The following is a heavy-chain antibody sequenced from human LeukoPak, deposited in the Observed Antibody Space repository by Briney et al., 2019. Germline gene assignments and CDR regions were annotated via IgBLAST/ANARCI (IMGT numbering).Heavy chain of an antibody. D-gene: IGHD2-2*01. CDR2: INPNSGGT. CDR3: ARGYCSTAAAACYYYYYYMDV. CDR1: GYTFTGYY. V-gene: IGHV1-2*02. J-gene: IGHJ6*03. Sequence: ASVKVSCKASGYTFTGYYMHWVRQAPGQGLEWMGWINPNSGGTNYAQKFQGRVTMTRDTSISTAYMELSRLRSDDTAVHYCARGYCSTAAAACYYYYYYMDVWGKGTTVTVSS.